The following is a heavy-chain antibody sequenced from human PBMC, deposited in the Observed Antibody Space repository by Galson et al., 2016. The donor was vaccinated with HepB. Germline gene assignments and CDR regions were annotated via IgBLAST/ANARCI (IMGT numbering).Heavy chain of an antibody. J-gene: IGHJ4*02. Sequence: TLSLTCVVSGGSVTSDDYSWSWIRQPPGGGLEWIGYVYHRGGTHYNPSLVGRATMSLDKSQNQFSLKVSSVTAADTAVYYCARQGGNFGFFDSWGQGTLVTVSS. CDR1: GGSVTSDDYS. V-gene: IGHV4-30-2*01. CDR2: VYHRGGT. D-gene: IGHD1-26*01. CDR3: ARQGGNFGFFDS.